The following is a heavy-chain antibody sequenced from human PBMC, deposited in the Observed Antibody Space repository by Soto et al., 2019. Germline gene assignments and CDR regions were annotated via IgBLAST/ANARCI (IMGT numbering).Heavy chain of an antibody. V-gene: IGHV3-30-3*01. J-gene: IGHJ4*02. CDR1: GFTFSCYA. CDR3: ARGKGIAAAGRFSNLDY. Sequence: PGGSLRLSCAASGFTFSCYAMHWVRQAPGKGLEWVAVISYDGSNKYYADSVKGRFTIPRDNSKSTLYLQMNSLRAEDTAVYYCARGKGIAAAGRFSNLDYWGQGILVTVSS. D-gene: IGHD6-13*01. CDR2: ISYDGSNK.